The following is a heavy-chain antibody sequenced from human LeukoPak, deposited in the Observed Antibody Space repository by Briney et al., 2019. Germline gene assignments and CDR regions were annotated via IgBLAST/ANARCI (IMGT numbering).Heavy chain of an antibody. CDR2: ISSNGGST. CDR3: ARMPLGIAAAGSDY. J-gene: IGHJ4*02. CDR1: GFTFSSYA. V-gene: IGHV3-64*01. Sequence: GGSLRLSCAASGFTFSSYAMSWVRQAPGKGLEYVSAISSNGGSTYYANSVKGRFTISRDNSKNTLYLQMGSLRAEDMAVYYCARMPLGIAAAGSDYWGQGTLVTVSS. D-gene: IGHD6-13*01.